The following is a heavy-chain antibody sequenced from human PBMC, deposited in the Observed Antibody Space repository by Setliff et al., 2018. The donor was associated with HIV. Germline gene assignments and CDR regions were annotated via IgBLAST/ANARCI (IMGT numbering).Heavy chain of an antibody. J-gene: IGHJ6*02. D-gene: IGHD3-3*01. CDR1: GYTFTNYD. V-gene: IGHV1-8*01. CDR3: TRGPWGYDFWNGPSPMEV. CDR2: MNPYSGDT. Sequence: GASVKVSCKPLGYTFTNYDIFWVRQAAGQGLEWMARMNPYSGDTALAQRFHGRVTLTRDTSIRTAYMTLSSLRSDDTAVYFCTRGPWGYDFWNGPSPMEVWGQGTTVTVSS.